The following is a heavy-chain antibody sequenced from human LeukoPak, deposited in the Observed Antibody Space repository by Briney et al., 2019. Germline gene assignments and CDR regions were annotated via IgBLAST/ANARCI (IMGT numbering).Heavy chain of an antibody. J-gene: IGHJ4*02. CDR3: ARDYYGDY. CDR2: ISSGGSTI. V-gene: IGHV3-48*01. D-gene: IGHD3-22*01. CDR1: GFTFSTYS. Sequence: PGGSLRLSCAASGFTFSTYSMSWARQAPGKGLEWFSYISSGGSTIYYADSVKGRFTIPRDNAKNSLYLQMNSLRAEDTAVYYCARDYYGDYWGQGTLVTVSS.